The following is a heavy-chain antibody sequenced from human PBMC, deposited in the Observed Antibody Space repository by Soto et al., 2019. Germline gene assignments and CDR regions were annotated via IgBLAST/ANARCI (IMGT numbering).Heavy chain of an antibody. D-gene: IGHD6-13*01. J-gene: IGHJ2*01. CDR2: IYYSGST. CDR3: ARGAAAGDWYFDL. Sequence: SETLSLTCTVSGGSISSYYWSWIRQPPGKGLEWIGYIYYSGSTNYNPSLKSRVTISVDTSKNQFSLKLSSVTAADTAVYYCARGAAAGDWYFDLWGRGTLVTVSS. V-gene: IGHV4-59*01. CDR1: GGSISSYY.